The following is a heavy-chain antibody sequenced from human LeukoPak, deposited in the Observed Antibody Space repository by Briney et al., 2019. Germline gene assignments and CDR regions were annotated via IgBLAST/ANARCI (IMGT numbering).Heavy chain of an antibody. Sequence: SETLSLTCTVSGASISSSNCFWAWIRQPPGKGLEWIGSIYYSGSTYCNPSLKSRVTISVVTSKNQLFLKLSFVTAADTAVYYCARTMVRGVITNNSWFDPWGQGTLVTVSS. CDR2: IYYSGST. J-gene: IGHJ5*02. CDR3: ARTMVRGVITNNSWFDP. V-gene: IGHV4-39*01. CDR1: GASISSSNCF. D-gene: IGHD3-10*01.